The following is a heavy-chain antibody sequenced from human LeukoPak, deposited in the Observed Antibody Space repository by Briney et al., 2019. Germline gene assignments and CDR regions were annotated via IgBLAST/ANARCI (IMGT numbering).Heavy chain of an antibody. CDR2: IRYDGSNK. D-gene: IGHD6-19*01. Sequence: GGSLRLSCAASGFTFSSYGMHWVRQAPGKGLEWVAFIRYDGSNKYYADSVKGRFTISRDNSKNTLYLQMNNLRVDDTAVYYCARVQFQWFDPWGPGTLVTVSS. CDR3: ARVQFQWFDP. CDR1: GFTFSSYG. J-gene: IGHJ5*02. V-gene: IGHV3-30*02.